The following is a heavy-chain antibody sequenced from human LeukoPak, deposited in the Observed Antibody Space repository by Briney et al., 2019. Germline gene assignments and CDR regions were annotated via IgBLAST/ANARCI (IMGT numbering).Heavy chain of an antibody. CDR1: GYTFTGYY. Sequence: GASVKVSCKASGYTFTGYYMHWVRQAPGQGLEWMGWINPNSGGTNYAQKFQGRVTMTRDTSISTAYMELSRLRSDDTAVYYCARDGGSRVEYYFDYWGQGTLVTVSS. J-gene: IGHJ4*02. CDR2: INPNSGGT. D-gene: IGHD1-26*01. V-gene: IGHV1-2*02. CDR3: ARDGGSRVEYYFDY.